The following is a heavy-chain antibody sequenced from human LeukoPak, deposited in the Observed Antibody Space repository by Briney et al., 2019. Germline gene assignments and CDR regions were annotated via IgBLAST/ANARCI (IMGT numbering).Heavy chain of an antibody. J-gene: IGHJ6*02. CDR1: GFTFSTCG. V-gene: IGHV3-30*18. Sequence: GRSLRLSCAVSGFTFSTCGMHWVRQAPGKGLEWVAVISSDGNDKYYAVSVKGRFTISRDNSKNTLYLQMNSLRAEDTAVYYCAKAGRDCSGASCYNYGMDVWGQGTMVTVSS. D-gene: IGHD2-15*01. CDR2: ISSDGNDK. CDR3: AKAGRDCSGASCYNYGMDV.